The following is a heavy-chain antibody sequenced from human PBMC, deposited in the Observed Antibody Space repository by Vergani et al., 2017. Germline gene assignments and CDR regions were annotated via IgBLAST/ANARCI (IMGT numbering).Heavy chain of an antibody. CDR2: SFDGGSPF. V-gene: IGHV4-38-2*02. CDR1: GQSINSGYF. Sequence: QVHLQESGPGLVKTSETLSLTCNVSGQSINSGYFWGWVRQPPGKGLEWIGTSFDGGSPFYYNPSLQSRAFISVDTSQNQFSLQLTSVTAADTAFYFCARRGRMGILTGRFAHHGFDVWGRGILVTVSS. J-gene: IGHJ5*01. CDR3: ARRGRMGILTGRFAHHGFDV. D-gene: IGHD3-9*01.